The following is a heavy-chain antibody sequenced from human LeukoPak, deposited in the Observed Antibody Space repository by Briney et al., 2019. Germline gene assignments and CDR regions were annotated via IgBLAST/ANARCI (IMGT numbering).Heavy chain of an antibody. Sequence: SETLSLTCTVSGGSISTYYWSWIRQPPGKGLEWIGYLYYGGSTNFNPSLKSRVTISVDTSKNQFSLKLSSVTAADTAVYYCAREGTAGTNLNWFDPWGQGTLVTVSS. J-gene: IGHJ5*02. CDR1: GGSISTYY. D-gene: IGHD1-1*01. CDR2: LYYGGST. V-gene: IGHV4-59*01. CDR3: AREGTAGTNLNWFDP.